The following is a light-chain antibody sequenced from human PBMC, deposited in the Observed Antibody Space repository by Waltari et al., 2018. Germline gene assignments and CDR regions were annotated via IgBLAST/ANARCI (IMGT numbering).Light chain of an antibody. J-gene: IGLJ1*01. CDR1: PSHVGGYNY. V-gene: IGLV2-14*01. Sequence: QSALTQPASLSRSPGPSTTIPCTGTPSHVGGYNYFFWYQQHPGKAPKLMIYDVSKRPSGVSNRFSGSKSGNTASLTISGLQAEDEADYYCSSYTSSSLYVFGTGTKVTVL. CDR2: DVS. CDR3: SSYTSSSLYV.